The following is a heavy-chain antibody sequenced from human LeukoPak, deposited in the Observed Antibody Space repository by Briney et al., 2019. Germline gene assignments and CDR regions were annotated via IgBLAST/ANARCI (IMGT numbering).Heavy chain of an antibody. CDR3: APADSDY. Sequence: GGSLRPSCAAAGFTFSNYAMIWVRQAPGKGLEWVSAISGSRGGTYYADSVKGRFTISRDNSKNTLYLQMNSLRAEDTAIYYCAPADSDYWGQGALVTVSS. D-gene: IGHD2-21*01. CDR2: ISGSRGGT. V-gene: IGHV3-23*01. J-gene: IGHJ4*02. CDR1: GFTFSNYA.